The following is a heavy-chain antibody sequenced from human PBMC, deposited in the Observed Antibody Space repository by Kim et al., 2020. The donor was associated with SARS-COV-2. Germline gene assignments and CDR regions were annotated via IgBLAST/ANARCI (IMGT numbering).Heavy chain of an antibody. CDR2: INPNSGGT. CDR1: GYTFTGYY. J-gene: IGHJ5*02. CDR3: ARVDVRKNWFDP. D-gene: IGHD5-12*01. V-gene: IGHV1-2*02. Sequence: ASVKVSCKASGYTFTGYYMHWVRQAPGQGLEWMGWINPNSGGTNYAQKFQGRVTMTRDTSISTAYMELSRLRSDDTAVYYCARVDVRKNWFDPWGQGTLVNVSS.